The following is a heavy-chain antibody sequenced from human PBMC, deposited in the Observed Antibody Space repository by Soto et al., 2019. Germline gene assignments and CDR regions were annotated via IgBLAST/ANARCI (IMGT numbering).Heavy chain of an antibody. V-gene: IGHV1-69*13. CDR3: AREACSGGSCYSGGFDY. CDR2: IIPIFGTA. Sequence: GASVKVSCKASGGTFSSYAISWVRQAPGQGLEWMGGIIPIFGTANYAQKFQGRVTITADESTSTAYMELSSLRSEDTAVYYCAREACSGGSCYSGGFDYWGQGTLVTVSS. CDR1: GGTFSSYA. J-gene: IGHJ4*02. D-gene: IGHD2-15*01.